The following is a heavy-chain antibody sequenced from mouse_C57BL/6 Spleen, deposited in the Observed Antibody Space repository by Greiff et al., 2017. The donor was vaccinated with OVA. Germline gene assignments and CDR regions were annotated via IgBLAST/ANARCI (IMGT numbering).Heavy chain of an antibody. CDR3: ARKGDYYGSSYFDY. D-gene: IGHD1-1*01. V-gene: IGHV1-75*01. J-gene: IGHJ2*01. CDR1: GYTFTDYY. Sequence: QVQLKQSGPELVKPGASVKISCKASGYTFTDYYINWVKQRPGQGLEWIGWIFPGSGSTCYNEKFKGKATLTVDKSSSTAYMLLSSLTSEDSAVYFCARKGDYYGSSYFDYWGQGTTLTVSS. CDR2: IFPGSGST.